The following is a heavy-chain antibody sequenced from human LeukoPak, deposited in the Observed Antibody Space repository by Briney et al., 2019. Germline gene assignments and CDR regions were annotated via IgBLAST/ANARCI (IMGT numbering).Heavy chain of an antibody. CDR1: GCTFSSYA. D-gene: IGHD4-17*01. Sequence: GGSLRLSCAASGCTFSSYAKSWVRQAPGKGLEWVSAISGSGGSTYYADSVKGRFTSSRDNSKNTLYLQMNSLRAEDTAVYYCAKNPGSWATVTTFDYWGQGTLVTVSS. J-gene: IGHJ4*02. V-gene: IGHV3-23*01. CDR3: AKNPGSWATVTTFDY. CDR2: ISGSGGST.